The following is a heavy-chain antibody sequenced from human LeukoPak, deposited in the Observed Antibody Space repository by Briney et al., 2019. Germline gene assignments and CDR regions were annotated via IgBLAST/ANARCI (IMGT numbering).Heavy chain of an antibody. D-gene: IGHD3-10*01. CDR3: ARGYGSGSYSRYFDR. CDR1: GGSVNSYS. V-gene: IGHV4-59*02. CDR2: ISYSGSA. Sequence: SETLSLTCAVSGGSVNSYSWSWIRRPPGKGLEWLGYISYSGSATYNPSLKSRVTISVDTSKNQFSLKLTSVTTADTALYYCARGYGSGSYSRYFDRWGQGTLVTVSS. J-gene: IGHJ5*02.